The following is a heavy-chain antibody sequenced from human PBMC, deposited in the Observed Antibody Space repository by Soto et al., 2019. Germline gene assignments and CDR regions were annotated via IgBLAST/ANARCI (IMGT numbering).Heavy chain of an antibody. J-gene: IGHJ5*02. CDR2: IYYSGST. CDR1: GGSISTGGYY. D-gene: IGHD2-2*01. V-gene: IGHV4-31*03. CDR3: ARYCSSASCSIYWFDP. Sequence: QVQLQESGPGLVKPSQTLSLTCTVSGGSISTGGYYWSWIRQPPGKGLEWIGYIYYSGSTYYNPSLKSRVTLSVDTSKNQFSLKLSSVTAADTAVYYCARYCSSASCSIYWFDPWGQGTLVTVSS.